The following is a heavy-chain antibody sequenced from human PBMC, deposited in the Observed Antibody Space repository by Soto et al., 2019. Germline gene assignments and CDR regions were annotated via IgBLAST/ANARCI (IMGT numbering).Heavy chain of an antibody. CDR3: ARRSGNSGFWYFDL. CDR2: IYYSGST. J-gene: IGHJ2*01. CDR1: GGSVSSGSYY. Sequence: SETLSLTCTVSGGSVSSGSYYWSWIRQPPGKGLEWIGYIYYSGSTNYNPSLKSRVTISIDTSKNQFSLKLSSVTAADTAVYYCARRSGNSGFWYFDLWGRGTLVTVSS. V-gene: IGHV4-61*01. D-gene: IGHD3-3*01.